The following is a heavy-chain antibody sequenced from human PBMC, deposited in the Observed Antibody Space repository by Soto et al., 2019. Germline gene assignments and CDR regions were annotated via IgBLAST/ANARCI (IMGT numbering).Heavy chain of an antibody. D-gene: IGHD6-6*01. V-gene: IGHV3-30*18. CDR3: AKDSPSGLFQQLVRGELDY. Sequence: QVQLVESGGGVVQPGRSLRLSCAASGFTFSSYGMHWVRQAPGKGLEWVAVISYDGSNKYYADSVKGRFTISRDNSKNTLYLQMNSLRAEDTAVYYCAKDSPSGLFQQLVRGELDYWGQGTLVTVSS. CDR2: ISYDGSNK. J-gene: IGHJ4*02. CDR1: GFTFSSYG.